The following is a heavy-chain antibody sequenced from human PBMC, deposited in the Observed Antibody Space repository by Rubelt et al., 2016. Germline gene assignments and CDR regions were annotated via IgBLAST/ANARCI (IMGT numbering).Heavy chain of an antibody. V-gene: IGHV3-74*03. CDR2: ISGDGTGI. J-gene: IGHJ6*02. CDR1: GFNFNNYW. CDR3: ARGYYYGMDV. Sequence: GGGLVQPGGSLRLSCAASGFNFNNYWMHWIRQVPGKGLVWVSRISGDGTGIMYADSVKGRFTISRDNAKNSLYLQMNSLRAEDTAVYYCARGYYYGMDVWGQGTTVTVSS.